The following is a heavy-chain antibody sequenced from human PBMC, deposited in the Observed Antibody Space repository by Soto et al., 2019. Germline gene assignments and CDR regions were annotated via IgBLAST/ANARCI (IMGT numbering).Heavy chain of an antibody. CDR3: ARPRYDGSGTPFDY. V-gene: IGHV3-74*01. D-gene: IGHD3-22*01. J-gene: IGHJ4*02. CDR2: INGDGRTT. CDR1: GFTFSSYW. Sequence: EVPLVESGGGLVQPGGSLRLSCAASGFTFSSYWMHWVRQVPGKGLVWVSRINGDGRTTSYGDSVKGRFTISRDNAKNVLYLQMNSLRAEDTAVYYCARPRYDGSGTPFDYCGQGTLVTVSS.